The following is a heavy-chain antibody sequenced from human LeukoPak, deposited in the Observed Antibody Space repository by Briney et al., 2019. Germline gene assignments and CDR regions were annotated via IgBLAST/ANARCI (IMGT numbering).Heavy chain of an antibody. J-gene: IGHJ5*02. CDR3: ARLFSFPLRAPFDP. D-gene: IGHD3-16*01. V-gene: IGHV4-59*01. CDR1: GGSISSYY. Sequence: SETLSLTCTVSGGSISSYYWSWIRQPPGKGLEWIGYIFYSGGTNYNPSLKSRVTISVDTSKNQFSLKLSSVTAAATAVYYCARLFSFPLRAPFDPWGQGTLVTVSS. CDR2: IFYSGGT.